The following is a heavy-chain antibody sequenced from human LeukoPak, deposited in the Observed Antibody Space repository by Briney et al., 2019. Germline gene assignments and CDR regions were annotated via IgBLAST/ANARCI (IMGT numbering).Heavy chain of an antibody. J-gene: IGHJ4*02. V-gene: IGHV3-30-3*01. CDR1: GFTFSSYA. CDR3: AREQWLDSNFDY. D-gene: IGHD6-19*01. CDR2: ISYDGSNK. Sequence: GGSLRLSCAASGFTFSSYAMHWVRQAPAKGLEWVAVISYDGSNKYYADSVKGRFTISRDNSKNTLYLQMNSLRAEDTAVYYCAREQWLDSNFDYWGQGTLVTVFS.